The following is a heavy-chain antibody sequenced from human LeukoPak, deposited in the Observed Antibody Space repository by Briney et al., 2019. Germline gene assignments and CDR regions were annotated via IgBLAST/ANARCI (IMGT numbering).Heavy chain of an antibody. V-gene: IGHV3-30*02. J-gene: IGHJ4*02. CDR2: IRYDGSNK. CDR3: AKQISLSSSWGGYFDY. D-gene: IGHD6-13*01. Sequence: GGSLRLSCAASGFTFSSYGMHWVRQAPGKGLEWVAFIRYDGSNKYYADSVKGRFTISRDNSKNTLYLQMNSLRAEDTAVYYCAKQISLSSSWGGYFDYWGQGTLVTVSS. CDR1: GFTFSSYG.